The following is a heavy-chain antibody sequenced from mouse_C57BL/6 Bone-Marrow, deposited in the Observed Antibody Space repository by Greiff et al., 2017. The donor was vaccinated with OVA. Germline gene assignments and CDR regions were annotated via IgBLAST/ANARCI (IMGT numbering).Heavy chain of an antibody. J-gene: IGHJ1*03. CDR1: GYTFTSYW. D-gene: IGHD1-1*01. Sequence: VQLQQSGTVLARPGASVKMSCKTSGYTFTSYWMHWVKQRPGQGLEWIGAIYPGNSDTSYNQKFKGKAKLTAVTSASTAYMELSSLTNEDSAVYYCKGTTVVPYWYFDVWGTGTTVTVSS. V-gene: IGHV1-5*01. CDR2: IYPGNSDT. CDR3: KGTTVVPYWYFDV.